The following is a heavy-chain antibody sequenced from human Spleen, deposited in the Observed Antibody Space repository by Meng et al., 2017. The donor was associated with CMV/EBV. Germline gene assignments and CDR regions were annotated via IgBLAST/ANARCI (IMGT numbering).Heavy chain of an antibody. CDR1: GYTFTGYY. J-gene: IGHJ6*02. V-gene: IGHV1-2*02. Sequence: ASVKVSCKASGYTFTGYYMHWVRQAPGQGLEWMGWINPNSGGTNYAQKFQGRVTMTRDTSISTAYMDLSRLRSDDTAVYYCARAGFTIFGRDSYGMDVWGQGTTVTVSS. CDR2: INPNSGGT. D-gene: IGHD3-3*01. CDR3: ARAGFTIFGRDSYGMDV.